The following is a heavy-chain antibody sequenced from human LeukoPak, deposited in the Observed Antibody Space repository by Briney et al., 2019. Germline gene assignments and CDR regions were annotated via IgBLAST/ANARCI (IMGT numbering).Heavy chain of an antibody. J-gene: IGHJ4*02. V-gene: IGHV3-23*01. Sequence: GGSLRLSCAASGFTFSSYAMGWVRQAPGKGLEWVSDITISGGTTHFYSDSAKGRFTISRDNSKNTLYLEMNSLRVEDTAVYYCAKDARGLYCGRDCYSVFPADYWGQGTLVTVSS. CDR2: ITISGGTT. CDR1: GFTFSSYA. D-gene: IGHD2-21*01. CDR3: AKDARGLYCGRDCYSVFPADY.